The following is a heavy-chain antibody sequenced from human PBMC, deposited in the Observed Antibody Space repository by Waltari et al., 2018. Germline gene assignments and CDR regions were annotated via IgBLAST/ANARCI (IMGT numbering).Heavy chain of an antibody. J-gene: IGHJ3*01. CDR3: ARDSEGYSTWGAVDF. CDR2: MNIDGTST. D-gene: IGHD3-16*01. Sequence: EVQLVAAGGGLVQPGGSMRLSCVVSGFSFSNYWMYWVRQAPGQGLVWVSRMNIDGTSTTYADSVKGRFTISRDNAKNTLYLQMDDLRAEDTAVYYCARDSEGYSTWGAVDFWGQGTMVTVSP. V-gene: IGHV3-74*01. CDR1: GFSFSNYW.